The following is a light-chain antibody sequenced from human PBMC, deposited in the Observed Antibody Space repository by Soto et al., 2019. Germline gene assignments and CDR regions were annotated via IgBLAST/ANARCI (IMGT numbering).Light chain of an antibody. V-gene: IGLV2-8*01. J-gene: IGLJ3*02. CDR2: EVT. CDR1: SSDVGGYDY. CDR3: SSFVDGNNYWV. Sequence: QSVLTQPPSASGSPGRSVTISCTGTSSDVGGYDYVSWFQQHPGKAPKLIIYEVTKRPSGVPDRFSASKSGNTASLTVSGLQAEDEADYYCSSFVDGNNYWVFGGGTQLTVL.